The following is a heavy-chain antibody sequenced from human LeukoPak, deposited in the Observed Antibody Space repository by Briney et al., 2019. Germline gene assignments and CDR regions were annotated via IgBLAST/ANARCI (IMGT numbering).Heavy chain of an antibody. Sequence: ASVKASCKASGGTFSSYAISWVRQAPGQGLEWMGGIIPIFGTANYAQKFQGRVTITTDESTSTAYMELSSLRSEDTAVYYCARGDGYDLFYFDYWGQGTLVTVSS. CDR1: GGTFSSYA. V-gene: IGHV1-69*05. D-gene: IGHD5-12*01. J-gene: IGHJ4*02. CDR3: ARGDGYDLFYFDY. CDR2: IIPIFGTA.